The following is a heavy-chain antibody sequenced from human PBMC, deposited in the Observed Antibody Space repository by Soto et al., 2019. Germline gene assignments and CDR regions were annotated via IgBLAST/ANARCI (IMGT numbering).Heavy chain of an antibody. D-gene: IGHD3-3*01. CDR2: ISGSGGST. CDR1: GFTFSSYA. Sequence: GGSLRLSCAASGFTFSSYAMSWVRQAPGKGLEWVSAISGSGGSTYYADSVKGRFTISRDNSKNTLYLQMNSLRAEDTAVYYCAKDQYITIFGVGPDAFDIWGQGTMVTVSS. CDR3: AKDQYITIFGVGPDAFDI. V-gene: IGHV3-23*01. J-gene: IGHJ3*02.